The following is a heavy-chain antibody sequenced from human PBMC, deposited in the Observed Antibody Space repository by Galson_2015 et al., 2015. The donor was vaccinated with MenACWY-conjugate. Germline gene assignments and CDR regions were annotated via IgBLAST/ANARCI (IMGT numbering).Heavy chain of an antibody. J-gene: IGHJ6*02. CDR2: IDPVNSNI. CDR1: GYSFTHYW. D-gene: IGHD1-26*01. CDR3: ARHPPGGRGMDV. V-gene: IGHV5-51*01. Sequence: QSGAEVKKPGESLKISCTGSGYSFTHYWIAWVRQMPGKGLEWVGLIDPVNSNIRYSPSFQGQVTISADESISTAYLQWSSLKASDTATYYCARHPPGGRGMDVWGRGTTVTVSS.